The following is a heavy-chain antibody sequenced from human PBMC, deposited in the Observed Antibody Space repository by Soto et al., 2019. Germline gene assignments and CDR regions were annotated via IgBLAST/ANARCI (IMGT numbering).Heavy chain of an antibody. V-gene: IGHV5-51*01. J-gene: IGHJ6*02. CDR1: GDSFTSYW. CDR3: ARLEGSASDYYYYGMDV. Sequence: PGESLKISCKGSGDSFTSYWIGWVRQMPGKGLEWMGIIYPGDSDTRYSPSFQGQVTISADKSISTAYLQWSSLKASDTAMYYCARLEGSASDYYYYGMDVWGQGATVTVSS. D-gene: IGHD1-1*01. CDR2: IYPGDSDT.